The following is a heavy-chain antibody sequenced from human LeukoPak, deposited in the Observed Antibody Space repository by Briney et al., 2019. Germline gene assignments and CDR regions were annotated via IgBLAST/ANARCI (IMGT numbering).Heavy chain of an antibody. CDR3: ARAVRIAVAGNFDY. J-gene: IGHJ4*02. CDR1: GFTLDDYG. CDR2: INWNGGST. D-gene: IGHD6-19*01. Sequence: GGSLRHSCAASGFTLDDYGMSWVRQAPGKGREGVSGINWNGGSTSYADSVKGGFIISRDNDKNSLYLQMNSLRAEDAALYYCARAVRIAVAGNFDYWGQGTLVTVSS. V-gene: IGHV3-20*04.